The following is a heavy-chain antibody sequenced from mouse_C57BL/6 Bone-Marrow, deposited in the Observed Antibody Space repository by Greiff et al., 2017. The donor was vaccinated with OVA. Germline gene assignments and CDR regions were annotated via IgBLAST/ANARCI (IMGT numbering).Heavy chain of an antibody. CDR2: ISSGSSTI. Sequence: EVMLVESGGGLVKPGGSLKLSCAASGFTFSDYGMHWVRQAPEKGLEWVAYISSGSSTIYYADTVKGRFTISRDNAKNTLFLQMTSLRSEDTAMYYCARPSITTAYAMDYWGQGTSVTVSS. CDR3: ARPSITTAYAMDY. V-gene: IGHV5-17*01. CDR1: GFTFSDYG. J-gene: IGHJ4*01. D-gene: IGHD1-1*01.